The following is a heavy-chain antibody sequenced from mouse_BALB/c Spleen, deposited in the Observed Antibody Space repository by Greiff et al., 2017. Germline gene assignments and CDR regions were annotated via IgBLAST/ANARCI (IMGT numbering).Heavy chain of an antibody. J-gene: IGHJ2*01. V-gene: IGHV5-17*02. D-gene: IGHD2-1*01. CDR1: GFTFSSFG. CDR2: ISSGSSTI. Sequence: EVMLVESGGGLVQPGGSRKLSCAASGFTFSSFGMHWVRQAPEKGLEWVAYISSGSSTIYYADTVKGRFTISRDNPKNTLFLQMTSLRSEDTAMYYCAREGIYGNYDFDYWGQGTTLTVSS. CDR3: AREGIYGNYDFDY.